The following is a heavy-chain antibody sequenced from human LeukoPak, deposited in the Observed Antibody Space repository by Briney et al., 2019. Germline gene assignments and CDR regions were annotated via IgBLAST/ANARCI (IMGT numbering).Heavy chain of an antibody. Sequence: GGSLRLACVGSGFAFGVNAMSWVRQAPGKGPEWVATIGSGADLFYAESVKGRVTISRDDPRNTVWLQMNSLRAEDTALYYCAKDWTPHNRVYDCLDAWGQGTQVTVSS. V-gene: IGHV3-23*01. CDR1: GFAFGVNA. CDR3: AKDWTPHNRVYDCLDA. J-gene: IGHJ5*02. D-gene: IGHD3-16*01. CDR2: IGSGADL.